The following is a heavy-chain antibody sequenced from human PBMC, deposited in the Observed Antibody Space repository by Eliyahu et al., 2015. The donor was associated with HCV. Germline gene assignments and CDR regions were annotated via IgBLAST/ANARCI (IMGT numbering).Heavy chain of an antibody. J-gene: IGHJ6*02. CDR2: INHSGST. Sequence: QVQLQQWGAGLLKPSETLSLTCAVYGGSFSDXYWSFIRQPPGKGLEWIGEINHSGSTNYNPSLKTPVTMSIDTSRKQFSLKLSAVTAADTAEYYCARGGFVVSTVLRGVKNFHYGLDVWGQGTTVTVSS. CDR3: ARGGFVVSTVLRGVKNFHYGLDV. D-gene: IGHD3-10*01. CDR1: GGSFSDXY. V-gene: IGHV4-34*01.